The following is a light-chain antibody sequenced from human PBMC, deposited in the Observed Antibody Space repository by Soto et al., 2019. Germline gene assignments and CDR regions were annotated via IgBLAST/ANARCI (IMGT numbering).Light chain of an antibody. CDR3: QQYGSSGT. J-gene: IGKJ1*01. CDR2: GAS. CDR1: QSVSNNY. Sequence: EIVLTQSPGTLSLSPGERATLSCRASQSVSNNYLAWYQQKPGQAPXLLIYGASNRATGIPDRFSGSGSGTEFTLPISRLEPEDSAVYDCQQYGSSGTFGQGTKVDIK. V-gene: IGKV3-20*01.